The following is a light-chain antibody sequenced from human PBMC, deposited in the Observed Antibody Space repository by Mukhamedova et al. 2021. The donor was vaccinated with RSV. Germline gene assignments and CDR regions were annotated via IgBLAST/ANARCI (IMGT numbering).Light chain of an antibody. V-gene: IGKV1-39*01. Sequence: WYQRRVHGKAPQLLIHSASTLQTGVSSRFSGGGSGTDFSLTVTSLQRDDFALYFCQQTYTSPLSFGGGTRVEIK. CDR3: QQTYTSPLS. J-gene: IGKJ4*01. CDR2: SAS.